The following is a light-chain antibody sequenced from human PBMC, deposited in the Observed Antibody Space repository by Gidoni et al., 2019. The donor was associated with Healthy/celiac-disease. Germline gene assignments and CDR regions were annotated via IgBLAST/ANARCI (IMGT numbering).Light chain of an antibody. J-gene: IGKJ1*01. V-gene: IGKV3-20*01. CDR3: QQYGSSPQT. CDR1: QSVSSSY. CDR2: GAS. Sequence: ETVLTQSPGTLSLSPCERATLVCRASQSVSSSYLAWYQQKHGQAPRLLIHGASSRATGIPDRFSGSGSGTDFTLTISRMEPEDFAVYYCQQYGSSPQTFGQXTKVELE.